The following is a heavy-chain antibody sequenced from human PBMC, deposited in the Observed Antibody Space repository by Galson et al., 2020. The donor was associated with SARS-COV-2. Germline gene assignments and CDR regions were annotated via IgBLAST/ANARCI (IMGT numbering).Heavy chain of an antibody. J-gene: IGHJ3*02. CDR1: GTSISSGSSS. D-gene: IGHD4-17*01. V-gene: IGHV4-30-2*01. Sequence: SQTLSLTCAVSGTSISSGSSSSNWIRQPPGKGLEWIGYISHSGATYYNPSLKSRVTISGDRSKNQFSLRLSSVPAADTAVYYCARLHYGEYAPEAFDIWGRGTRVTVAS. CDR3: ARLHYGEYAPEAFDI. CDR2: ISHSGAT.